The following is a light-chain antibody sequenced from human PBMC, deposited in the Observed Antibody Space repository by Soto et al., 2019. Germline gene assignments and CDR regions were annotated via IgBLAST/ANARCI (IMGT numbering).Light chain of an antibody. Sequence: QSALTQPASVSGFPGQSIAISCTGTFSDVGGYDYVSWYQQHPDKAPKLMIYEVTKRPSGVSNRFSGSKSGNTASLTISGLQPEDEADYYCSSHTSGSTRVFGSGTKVTV. J-gene: IGLJ1*01. CDR2: EVT. V-gene: IGLV2-14*01. CDR1: FSDVGGYDY. CDR3: SSHTSGSTRV.